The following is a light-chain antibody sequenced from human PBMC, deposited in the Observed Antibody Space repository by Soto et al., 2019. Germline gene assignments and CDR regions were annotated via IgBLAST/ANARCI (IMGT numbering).Light chain of an antibody. CDR3: CSDAGSITVV. CDR1: SSDVGSYNL. Sequence: QSVLTQPASVSGSPGQSITISCTGTSSDVGSYNLVSWYQQHPGKAPKLMIYEGSKRPSGVSNRFSGSKSGNTASLTISGLQAEDEADYYCCSDAGSITVVFGGGTKLTVL. CDR2: EGS. V-gene: IGLV2-23*01. J-gene: IGLJ2*01.